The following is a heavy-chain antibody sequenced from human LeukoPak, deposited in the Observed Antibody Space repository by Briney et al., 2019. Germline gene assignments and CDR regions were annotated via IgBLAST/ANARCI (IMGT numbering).Heavy chain of an antibody. CDR3: ASGIAAAGHGYYYYMDV. Sequence: EASVKVSCKASGYTFTGYYMHWVRQAPGQGLEWMGWINPNSGGTNYAQKFQGRVTMTRDTSISTAYMELSRLRSDDTAVYYCASGIAAAGHGYYYYMDVWGKGTTVTVSS. CDR2: INPNSGGT. CDR1: GYTFTGYY. D-gene: IGHD6-13*01. J-gene: IGHJ6*03. V-gene: IGHV1-2*02.